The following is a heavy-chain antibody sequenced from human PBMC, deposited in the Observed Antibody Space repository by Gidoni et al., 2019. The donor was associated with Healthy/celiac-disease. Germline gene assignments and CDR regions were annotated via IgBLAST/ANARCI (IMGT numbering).Heavy chain of an antibody. V-gene: IGHV3-48*02. CDR1: GFPFSSYS. Sequence: EVQLLESGGGLVQPGGPLRLSCAASGFPFSSYSMNWVRQAPGKGLEWVSYISSSSSTIYYADSVKGRFTISRDNAKNSLYLQMNSLRDEDTAVYYCARGRGFWSGYLDYWGQGTLVTVSS. J-gene: IGHJ4*02. CDR2: ISSSSSTI. D-gene: IGHD3-3*01. CDR3: ARGRGFWSGYLDY.